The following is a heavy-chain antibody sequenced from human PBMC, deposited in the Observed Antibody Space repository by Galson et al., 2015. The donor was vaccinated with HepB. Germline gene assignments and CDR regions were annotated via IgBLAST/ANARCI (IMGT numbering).Heavy chain of an antibody. CDR3: AREGADCSGGSCYSDY. D-gene: IGHD2-15*01. CDR2: ISYDGSNK. V-gene: IGHV3-30-3*01. CDR1: GFTFSSYA. Sequence: SLRLSCAASGFTFSSYAMHWVRQAPGKGLEWVAVISYDGSNKYYADSVKGRFTISRDNSKNTLYLQMNSLRAEDTAVYYCAREGADCSGGSCYSDYWGQGTLVTVSS. J-gene: IGHJ4*02.